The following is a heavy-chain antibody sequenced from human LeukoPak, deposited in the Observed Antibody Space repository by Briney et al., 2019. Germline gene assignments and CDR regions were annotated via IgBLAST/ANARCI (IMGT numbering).Heavy chain of an antibody. D-gene: IGHD2-21*01. CDR1: GGSISSGGYY. V-gene: IGHV4-31*03. CDR3: ARDGGGRILY. J-gene: IGHJ4*02. Sequence: SQTLSLTCTVSGGSISSGGYYWSWIRQHPGKGPEWIGYIYYSGSTYYNPSLKSRVTISVDTSKNQFSLKLSSVTAADTAVYYCARDGGGRILYWGQGTLVTVSS. CDR2: IYYSGST.